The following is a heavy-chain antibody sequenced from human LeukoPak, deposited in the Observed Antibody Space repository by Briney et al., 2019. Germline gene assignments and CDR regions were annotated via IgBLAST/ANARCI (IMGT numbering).Heavy chain of an antibody. CDR1: GGSISSINYH. CDR2: IYYPGST. Sequence: SETLSLTCTVSGGSISSINYHWGWIPQPPGKGLEWIGTIYYPGSTYYNPSLKSRVTISVDTSKNQFSLRLSSVTVADTAIYYCTSDRRISWIYYWGQGTLVTVSS. V-gene: IGHV4-39*01. CDR3: TSDRRISWIYY. J-gene: IGHJ4*02. D-gene: IGHD6-13*01.